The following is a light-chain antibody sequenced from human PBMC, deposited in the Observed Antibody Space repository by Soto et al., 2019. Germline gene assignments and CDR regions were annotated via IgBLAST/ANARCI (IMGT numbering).Light chain of an antibody. CDR1: SSDVGGYNY. V-gene: IGLV2-14*01. Sequence: QSALTQPASVSGSPGQSITISCTGTSSDVGGYNYVSWYQQHPGKAPKLMIYEVSNRPLGVSDSFSGSKSGNTASLTISGAQDEDEADYYCRSYTSSRTQVFGGGTKLTVL. CDR3: RSYTSSRTQV. J-gene: IGLJ3*02. CDR2: EVS.